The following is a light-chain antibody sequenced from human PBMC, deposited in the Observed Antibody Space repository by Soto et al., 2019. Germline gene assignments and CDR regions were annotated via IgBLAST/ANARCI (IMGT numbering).Light chain of an antibody. V-gene: IGLV2-23*01. CDR2: EGS. J-gene: IGLJ2*01. CDR3: CSYAGSSSL. CDR1: SSDVGSYNL. Sequence: QSVLTQPASVSGSPGQSITISCTGTSSDVGSYNLVSWYQQHPGKDPKLMIYEGSKRPSGVSNRFSGSKSGNTASLTISGLQAEDEADYYCCSYAGSSSLFGGGTQLTVL.